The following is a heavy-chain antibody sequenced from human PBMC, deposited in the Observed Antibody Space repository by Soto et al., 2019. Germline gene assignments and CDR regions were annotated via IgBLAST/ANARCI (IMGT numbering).Heavy chain of an antibody. D-gene: IGHD2-15*01. CDR3: ARYCSGGSCYSGYFDY. CDR2: IYYSGST. CDR1: GGSISSGGYY. V-gene: IGHV4-31*03. J-gene: IGHJ4*02. Sequence: PSETLSLTCTVSGGSISSGGYYWSWIRQHPGKGLEWIGYIYYSGSTYYNPSLKSRVTISVDTSKNQFSLKLSSVTAADTAVYYCARYCSGGSCYSGYFDYRGQGTLVTVSS.